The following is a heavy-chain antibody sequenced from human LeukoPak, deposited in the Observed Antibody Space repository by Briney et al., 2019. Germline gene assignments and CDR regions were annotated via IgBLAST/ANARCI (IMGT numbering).Heavy chain of an antibody. CDR1: GFTFSSYA. CDR2: ISGSGGST. D-gene: IGHD7-27*01. CDR3: AKDISSLGMSADY. Sequence: GGSLRLSCAASGFTFSSYAMSWVRQAPGKGLEWVSAISGSGGSTYYADSVKGRFTISRDNSKNTLYLQMNSLRAEDTALYYCAKDISSLGMSADYWGQGTLVTVSS. J-gene: IGHJ4*02. V-gene: IGHV3-23*01.